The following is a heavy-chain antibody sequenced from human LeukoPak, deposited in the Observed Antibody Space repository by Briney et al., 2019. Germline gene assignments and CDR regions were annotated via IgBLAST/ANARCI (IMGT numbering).Heavy chain of an antibody. J-gene: IGHJ4*02. V-gene: IGHV3-33*06. D-gene: IGHD3-22*01. CDR1: GFTFSSYG. CDR3: AKALGNYDSGD. Sequence: GGSLRLSCAASGFTFSSYGMHWVRQAPGNGLEWVAVIWYDGSNKYYADSVKGRFTISRDNSKNTLYLQMNSLRAEDTAVYYCAKALGNYDSGDWGQGTLVTVSS. CDR2: IWYDGSNK.